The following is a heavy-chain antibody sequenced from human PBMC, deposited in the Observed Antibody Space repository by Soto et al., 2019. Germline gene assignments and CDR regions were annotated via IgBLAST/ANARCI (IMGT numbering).Heavy chain of an antibody. V-gene: IGHV4-30-2*01. CDR3: ARDPDR. CDR1: GGSISSGGYS. Sequence: QLQLQESGSGLVKPSQTLSLTCAVSGGSISSGGYSWSWIRQPPGKGLEWIGYIYHSGSTYYNPSLKGGFTITGDRSKTLFPRRPALVTPGDPADYYCARDPDRWGQGPRVPLPS. J-gene: IGHJ5*02. CDR2: IYHSGST.